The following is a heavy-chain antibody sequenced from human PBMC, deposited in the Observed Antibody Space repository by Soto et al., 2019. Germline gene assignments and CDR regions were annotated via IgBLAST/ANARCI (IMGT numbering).Heavy chain of an antibody. V-gene: IGHV4-59*01. J-gene: IGHJ6*02. Sequence: SETLSLTCTVSGGSISSYYWSWIRQPPGKGLEWIGYIYYSGSTNYNPSLKSRVTISVDTSKNQFSLKLSSVTAADTAVYYCARERRLGIDGMDVWGQGTTVTVSS. CDR1: GGSISSYY. D-gene: IGHD7-27*01. CDR3: ARERRLGIDGMDV. CDR2: IYYSGST.